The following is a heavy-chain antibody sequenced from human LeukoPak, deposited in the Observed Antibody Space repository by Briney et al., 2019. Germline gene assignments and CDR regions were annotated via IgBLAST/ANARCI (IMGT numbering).Heavy chain of an antibody. CDR3: AKDYFVLRYFDWLFFPDY. V-gene: IGHV3-30*02. CDR1: GFTFSSYG. J-gene: IGHJ4*02. Sequence: GGSLRLSCAASGFTFSSYGMHWVRHAPGKGLEWVAFIRYDGSNKYYADSVKGRFTISRDNSKNTLYLQMNSLRAEDTAVYYCAKDYFVLRYFDWLFFPDYWGQGTLVTVSS. D-gene: IGHD3-9*01. CDR2: IRYDGSNK.